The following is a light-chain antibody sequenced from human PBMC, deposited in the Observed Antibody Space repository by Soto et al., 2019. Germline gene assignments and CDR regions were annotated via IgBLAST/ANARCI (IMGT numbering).Light chain of an antibody. CDR3: ATWDDSLDVHV. V-gene: IGLV1-44*01. CDR1: SSNIGINT. CDR2: GNN. J-gene: IGLJ1*01. Sequence: SVLNQPPSASGTPGQTITISCSGGSSNIGINTVSWYEHLPGTAPRLLIYGNNQRPSGVPDRFSGSKSGTSASLAISGLQSEDEAHYYCATWDDSLDVHVFGTGTK.